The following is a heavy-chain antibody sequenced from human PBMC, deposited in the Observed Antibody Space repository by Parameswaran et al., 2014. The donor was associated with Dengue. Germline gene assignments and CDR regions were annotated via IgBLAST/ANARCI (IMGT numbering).Heavy chain of an antibody. D-gene: IGHD3-22*01. V-gene: IGHV3-30*18. J-gene: IGHJ4*02. Sequence: VRQAPGKGLEWVAVISYDGSNKYYADSVKGRFTISRDNSKNTLYLQMNSLRAEDTAVYYCAKFTYDYYDSSGYDSSIDYWGQGTLVTVSS. CDR2: ISYDGSNK. CDR3: AKFTYDYYDSSGYDSSIDY.